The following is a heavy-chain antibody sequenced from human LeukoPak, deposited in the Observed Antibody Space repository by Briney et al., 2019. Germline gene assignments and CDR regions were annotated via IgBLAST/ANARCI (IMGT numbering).Heavy chain of an antibody. CDR2: ISGSGGST. CDR3: ARDPMETGAFDI. J-gene: IGHJ3*02. V-gene: IGHV3-23*01. Sequence: SGGSLRLSCAASGFTFSSYAMSWVRQAPGKGLEWVSAISGSGGSTYYADSVKGRFTISRDNSKNTLYLQMNSLRAEDTAVYYCARDPMETGAFDIWGQGTMVTVSS. D-gene: IGHD3-10*01. CDR1: GFTFSSYA.